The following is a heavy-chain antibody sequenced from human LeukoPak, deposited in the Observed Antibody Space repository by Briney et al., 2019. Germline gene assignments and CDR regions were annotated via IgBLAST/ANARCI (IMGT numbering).Heavy chain of an antibody. J-gene: IGHJ4*02. CDR2: INPNSGGT. CDR1: GYTFTGYY. CDR3: ARGAGYSGRSVDY. V-gene: IGHV1-2*02. D-gene: IGHD3-22*01. Sequence: ASVKVSCKASGYTFTGYYMHWVRQAPGQGLEWLGWINPNSGGTNYAQKFQGRVTMTRDTSISTAYMELSRLRSDDTAVYYCARGAGYSGRSVDYWGQGTLVTVSS.